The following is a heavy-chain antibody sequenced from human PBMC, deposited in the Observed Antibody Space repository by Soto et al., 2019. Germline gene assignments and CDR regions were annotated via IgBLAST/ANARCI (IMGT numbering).Heavy chain of an antibody. Sequence: PGESLKISCRTSGYSFPTYWIAWVRQRPGKGLEWMGAVYPGDSDTKYSPSFQGHVTISADRSIGTAFLQWSSLNASDTAMYYCARGLNLNYIMNWLDTRGQGTLGTGSS. CDR2: VYPGDSDT. CDR1: GYSFPTYW. D-gene: IGHD3-16*01. V-gene: IGHV5-51*01. CDR3: ARGLNLNYIMNWLDT. J-gene: IGHJ5*01.